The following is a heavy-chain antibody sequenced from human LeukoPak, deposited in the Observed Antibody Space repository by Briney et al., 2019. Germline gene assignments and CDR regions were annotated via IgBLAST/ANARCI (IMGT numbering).Heavy chain of an antibody. J-gene: IGHJ4*02. CDR2: INPNSGGT. CDR3: ARGRTWVGDYVRGHFDY. D-gene: IGHD4-17*01. V-gene: IGHV1-2*02. Sequence: ASVKVSCKASGYTFTGYYMHWVRQAPGQGLEWMGWINPNSGGTNYAQKFQGRVTITRDTSISTAYMELSRLRSDDTAVYYCARGRTWVGDYVRGHFDYWGQGTLVTVSS. CDR1: GYTFTGYY.